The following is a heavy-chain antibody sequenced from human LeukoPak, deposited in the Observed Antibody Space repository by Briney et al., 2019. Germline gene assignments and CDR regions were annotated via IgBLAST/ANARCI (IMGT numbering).Heavy chain of an antibody. CDR2: INPSGGST. Sequence: ASVKVSCKASGYTFTSYYMHWVRQAPGQGLEWMGIINPSGGSTSYAQKFQGRVTMTRDMSTSTAYMELRSLRSDDTAVYYCVRVGSGWYGPFDPWGQGTLVTVSS. D-gene: IGHD6-19*01. CDR3: VRVGSGWYGPFDP. J-gene: IGHJ5*02. CDR1: GYTFTSYY. V-gene: IGHV1-46*01.